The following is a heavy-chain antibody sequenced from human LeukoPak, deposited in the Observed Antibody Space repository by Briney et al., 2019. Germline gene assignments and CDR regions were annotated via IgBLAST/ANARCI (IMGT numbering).Heavy chain of an antibody. D-gene: IGHD5-24*01. Sequence: ASVTVSCKASGYTFTSYYMHWVRQAPGQGLEWMGIINPSGGSTSYAQKFQGRVTMTRDTSTSTVYMELSSLRSEDTAVYYCAPSSRRDGYIGYWGQGTLVTVSS. CDR1: GYTFTSYY. CDR2: INPSGGST. J-gene: IGHJ4*02. CDR3: APSSRRDGYIGY. V-gene: IGHV1-46*01.